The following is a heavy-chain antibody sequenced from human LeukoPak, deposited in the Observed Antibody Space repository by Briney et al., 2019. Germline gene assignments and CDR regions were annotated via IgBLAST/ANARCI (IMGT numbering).Heavy chain of an antibody. Sequence: SETLSLTCTVSGGSISSYYWGWIRQPPGKGLEWIGSIYYSGSTYYNPSLKSRVTISVDTSKNQFSLKLSSVTAADTAVYYCATLGFSSGYYYYFDHWGQGTXVTVXS. CDR1: GGSISSYY. D-gene: IGHD3-22*01. J-gene: IGHJ4*02. CDR3: ATLGFSSGYYYYFDH. CDR2: IYYSGST. V-gene: IGHV4-39*07.